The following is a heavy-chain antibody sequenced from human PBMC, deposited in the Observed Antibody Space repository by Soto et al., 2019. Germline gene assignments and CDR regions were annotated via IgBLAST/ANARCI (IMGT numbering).Heavy chain of an antibody. CDR2: IRSKAYGGTT. V-gene: IGHV3-49*04. J-gene: IGHJ5*02. CDR1: FGENV. Sequence: FGENVKIWVVPAPGKKKEWVGFIRSKAYGGTTEYAASVKGRFTISRDDSKSIAYLQMNNLKTEDTAVYYCTRDHLDLGYCSGGSCYSTWGQGTLVTVFS. CDR3: TRDHLDLGYCSGGSCYST. D-gene: IGHD2-15*01.